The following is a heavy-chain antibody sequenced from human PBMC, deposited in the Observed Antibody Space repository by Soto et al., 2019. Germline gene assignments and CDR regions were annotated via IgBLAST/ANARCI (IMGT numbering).Heavy chain of an antibody. CDR3: ARHEYYYDSSGSLDY. CDR2: IYYSGST. V-gene: IGHV4-39*01. D-gene: IGHD3-22*01. CDR1: GGSISSSSYY. J-gene: IGHJ4*02. Sequence: SETLSLTCTVSGGSISSSSYYWGWIRQPPGKGLEWIGSIYYSGSTYYNPSLKSRVTISVDTSKNQFSLKLSSVTAADTAVYYCARHEYYYDSSGSLDYWGQGTLVTVSS.